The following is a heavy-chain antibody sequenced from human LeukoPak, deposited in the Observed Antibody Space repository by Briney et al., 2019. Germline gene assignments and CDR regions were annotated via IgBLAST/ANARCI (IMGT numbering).Heavy chain of an antibody. V-gene: IGHV3-23*01. CDR2: ITKYDGRL. CDR3: PKDHSADGWPTFEY. Sequence: GGSLRLSCAVSGFGVHTFAMSWVRQAPGKGLEWLASITKYDGRLYYADSVRGRFTISRDTSQNELYLQMNSLRVDDSAIYYCPKDHSADGWPTFEYWGRETLVTVSS. CDR1: GFGVHTFA. D-gene: IGHD5-24*01. J-gene: IGHJ4*02.